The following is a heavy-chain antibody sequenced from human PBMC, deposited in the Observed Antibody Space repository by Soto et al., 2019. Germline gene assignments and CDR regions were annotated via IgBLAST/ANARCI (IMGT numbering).Heavy chain of an antibody. Sequence: PSETLSLTCAVYGGSFSGYYWSWIRQLPGKGLEWIGEINHSGSTNYNPSLKSRVTISVDTSKNQFSLKLSSVTAADTAVYYCARGREPSYDSSGYFDYWGQGTLVTVSS. V-gene: IGHV4-34*01. J-gene: IGHJ4*02. CDR2: INHSGST. CDR3: ARGREPSYDSSGYFDY. CDR1: GGSFSGYY. D-gene: IGHD3-22*01.